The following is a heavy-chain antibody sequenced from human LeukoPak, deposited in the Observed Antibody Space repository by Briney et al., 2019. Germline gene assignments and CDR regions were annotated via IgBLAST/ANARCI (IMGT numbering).Heavy chain of an antibody. V-gene: IGHV3-15*01. Sequence: GGSLRLSCAASGFTFRNAWMSWVRQAPGKGLEWVGRIKSKTDGGTTDYAAPVKGRFTISRDDSKNTLYLQMNSLKTEDTAVYYCTTGPPDYYDGSGYMPYWGQGTLVTVSS. CDR3: TTGPPDYYDGSGYMPY. J-gene: IGHJ4*02. CDR1: GFTFRNAW. D-gene: IGHD3-22*01. CDR2: IKSKTDGGTT.